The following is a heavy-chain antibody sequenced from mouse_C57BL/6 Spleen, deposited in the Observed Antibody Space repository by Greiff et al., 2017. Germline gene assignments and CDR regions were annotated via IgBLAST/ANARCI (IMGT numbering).Heavy chain of an antibody. J-gene: IGHJ1*03. CDR1: GFTFSDYY. CDR2: INYDGSST. CDR3: ARIGFYWYVDV. Sequence: EVMLVESEGGLVQPGSSMKLSCTASGFTFSDYYMAWVRQVPQKGLEWVANINYDGSSTYSLDSLKSRFILPRHNDKNILYLQMSSLKSEDTATYYCARIGFYWYVDVWGTGTTVTVSS. D-gene: IGHD2-14*01. V-gene: IGHV5-16*01.